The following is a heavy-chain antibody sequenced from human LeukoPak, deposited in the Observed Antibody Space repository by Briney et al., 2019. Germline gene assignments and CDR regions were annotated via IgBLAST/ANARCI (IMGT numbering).Heavy chain of an antibody. CDR3: ARASCTYYYDSSGYLDY. V-gene: IGHV4-59*01. J-gene: IGHJ4*02. Sequence: SETLSLTCTVSGGSISSYYWSWIRQPPGKGLEWIGYIYYSGSTNYNPSLKSRVTISVDTSKNQFPLKLSSVTAADTAVYYCARASCTYYYDSSGYLDYWGQGTLVTVSS. CDR2: IYYSGST. D-gene: IGHD3-22*01. CDR1: GGSISSYY.